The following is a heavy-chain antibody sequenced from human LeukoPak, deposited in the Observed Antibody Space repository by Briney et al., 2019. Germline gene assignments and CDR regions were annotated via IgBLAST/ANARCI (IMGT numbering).Heavy chain of an antibody. CDR2: TYYRSKWYN. V-gene: IGHV6-1*01. Sequence: SQTLSLTCAISGDSVSSNSASWNCIRQSPSRGLEWLGRTYYRSKWYNDYAVSVKSRITINPDTSKNQFSLQLNSVTPEDTAVYYSAREGLLWSGEFPYYFDYWGQETLVTVSS. CDR1: GDSVSSNSAS. CDR3: AREGLLWSGEFPYYFDY. J-gene: IGHJ4*02. D-gene: IGHD3-10*01.